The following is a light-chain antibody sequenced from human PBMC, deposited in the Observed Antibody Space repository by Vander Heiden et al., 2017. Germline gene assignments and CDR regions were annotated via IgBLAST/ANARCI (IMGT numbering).Light chain of an antibody. Sequence: EIVLTQSPATLSLSPGERATLPCRASQSVSSYLAWYQQKPGQAPRLLIYDASNRATGIPARFSGSGSGTDFTLTISSREPEDFAVYYCQQRSNWPYTFGQGTKLEIK. CDR3: QQRSNWPYT. J-gene: IGKJ2*01. V-gene: IGKV3-11*01. CDR1: QSVSSY. CDR2: DAS.